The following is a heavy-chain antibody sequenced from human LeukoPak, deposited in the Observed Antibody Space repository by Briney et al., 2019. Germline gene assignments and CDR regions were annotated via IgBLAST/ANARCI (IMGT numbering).Heavy chain of an antibody. V-gene: IGHV3-48*04. CDR2: ISSSSSTI. CDR1: GFTFSSYS. J-gene: IGHJ6*03. D-gene: IGHD2-15*01. CDR3: ARVRCSGGSCYDKPDQYYMDV. Sequence: GGSLRLSCAASGFTFSSYSMNWVRQAPGKGLEWVTYISSSSSTIYYADSVKGRFTISRDNAKNSLYLQMNSLSAEDTAVYYCARVRCSGGSCYDKPDQYYMDVWGKGTTVTVSS.